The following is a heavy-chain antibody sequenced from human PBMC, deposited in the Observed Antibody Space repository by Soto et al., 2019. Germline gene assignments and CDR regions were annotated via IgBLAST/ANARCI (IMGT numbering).Heavy chain of an antibody. V-gene: IGHV1-46*01. CDR1: GYTLTRNH. J-gene: IGHJ3*02. D-gene: IGHD6-13*01. CDR3: ARVSSQAFDI. CDR2: XNXNXGXT. Sequence: ASVKVSCKASGYTLTRNHMHWVRQAPGQGXEXMXXXNXNXGXTXXXXKFQGRVTMTRDTSTSTVYMEVSTLRSEDTAVYYCARVSSQAFDIWGQGTMVTV.